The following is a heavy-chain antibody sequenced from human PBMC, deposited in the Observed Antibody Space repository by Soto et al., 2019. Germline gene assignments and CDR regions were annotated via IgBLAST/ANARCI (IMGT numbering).Heavy chain of an antibody. V-gene: IGHV2-5*02. D-gene: IGHD3-22*01. J-gene: IGHJ4*02. CDR1: GFSLSTKGVG. CDR2: IYWDDDK. CDR3: RHKKECYDSSGLDY. Sequence: QITLKESGPTLVKPPQTLTLTCTLSGFSLSTKGVGVDWIRQPPGKALEWLALIYWDDDKRYSPSLKSRLTSTKDTSKNQVVLTMTNTDPVDTGTYYCRHKKECYDSSGLDYWCQGTLVTVAS.